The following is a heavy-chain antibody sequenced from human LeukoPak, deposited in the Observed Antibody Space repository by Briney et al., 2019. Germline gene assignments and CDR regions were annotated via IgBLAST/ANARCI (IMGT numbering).Heavy chain of an antibody. CDR2: IFSST. Sequence: GGSLRLSCTVSGFTVSSNSMSWVRQAPGKGLEWVSFIFSSTHYSDSVKGRFTISIDNAKNTLYLQMNSLRAEDTAVYYCARARGNNYGFFDYWGQGILVTVSS. J-gene: IGHJ4*02. CDR1: GFTVSSNS. V-gene: IGHV3-53*01. D-gene: IGHD3/OR15-3a*01. CDR3: ARARGNNYGFFDY.